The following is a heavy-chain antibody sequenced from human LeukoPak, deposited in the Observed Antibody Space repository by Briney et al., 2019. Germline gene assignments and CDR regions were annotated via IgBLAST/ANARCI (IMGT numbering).Heavy chain of an antibody. V-gene: IGHV1-69*05. D-gene: IGHD3-10*01. J-gene: IGHJ6*03. CDR3: ARSYGSGSYYLYYYYYMDV. CDR1: GGTFSNYA. CDR2: IISLFGTA. Sequence: SVKVSCKASGGTFSNYAISWVRQAPGQGLEWMGGIISLFGTANYAQKFQGRVTITTDESTSTAYMELSSLRFEDTAVYYCARSYGSGSYYLYYYYYMDVWGKGTTVTVSS.